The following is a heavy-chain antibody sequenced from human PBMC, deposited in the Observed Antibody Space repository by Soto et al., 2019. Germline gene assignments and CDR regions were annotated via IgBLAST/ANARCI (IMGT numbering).Heavy chain of an antibody. CDR1: GFTFSTYV. CDR2: ISHDGNIK. CDR3: ARDRPPWEQLGHYHGFDV. D-gene: IGHD1-26*01. V-gene: IGHV3-30-3*01. J-gene: IGHJ6*02. Sequence: QEQLVESGGGVVQPGRSLRLSCAASGFTFSTYVMHWVRQAPGKGLEWVAVISHDGNIKNYADSVKGRFTISRDNSKSTVYLEMNSLRVEDTAVYSCARDRPPWEQLGHYHGFDVWGQGTTVTVS.